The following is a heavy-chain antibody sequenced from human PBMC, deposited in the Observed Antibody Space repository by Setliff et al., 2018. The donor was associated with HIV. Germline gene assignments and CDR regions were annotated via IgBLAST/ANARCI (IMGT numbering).Heavy chain of an antibody. CDR1: GASLQSYY. CDR2: IYYVGWS. Sequence: SETLSLTCSVSGASLQSYYWSWIRQPAGKGLQWIGRIYYVGWSKYNPSLEDRVTMSVDTSNNQFSLSLTSVTAADTAVYYCARDRENYYDSTGAFDIWGQGTMVTVSS. D-gene: IGHD3-22*01. V-gene: IGHV4-4*07. J-gene: IGHJ3*02. CDR3: ARDRENYYDSTGAFDI.